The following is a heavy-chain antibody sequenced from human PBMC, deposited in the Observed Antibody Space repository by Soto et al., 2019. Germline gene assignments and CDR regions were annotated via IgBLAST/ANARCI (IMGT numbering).Heavy chain of an antibody. D-gene: IGHD3-22*01. V-gene: IGHV1-2*02. CDR2: INPNSGGT. CDR3: ARDYYDSSGYYYPPHFDI. CDR1: GYTFTSYY. J-gene: IGHJ3*02. Sequence: GASVKVSCKASGYTFTSYYMHWVRQAPGEGLEWMGWINPNSGGTNYAQKFQGRVTMTRDTSISTAYMELSRLRSDDTAVYYCARDYYDSSGYYYPPHFDIWGQGTMVTVSS.